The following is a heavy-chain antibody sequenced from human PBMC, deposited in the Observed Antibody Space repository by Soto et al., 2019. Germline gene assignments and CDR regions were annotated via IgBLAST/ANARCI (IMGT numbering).Heavy chain of an antibody. V-gene: IGHV3-21*01. J-gene: IGHJ4*01. Sequence: EVQLVESGGGLVKPGGSLRLSCAASGLTFSSYSMNWLRQAPGKVLEWVSSISSSSSYIYYADSVKGRFTISRDNAKNSLYLQTNSLRAEDTAVYYCASFTVGVVTPRVDYWGHGTLVTVSS. CDR2: ISSSSSYI. D-gene: IGHD3-3*01. CDR3: ASFTVGVVTPRVDY. CDR1: GLTFSSYS.